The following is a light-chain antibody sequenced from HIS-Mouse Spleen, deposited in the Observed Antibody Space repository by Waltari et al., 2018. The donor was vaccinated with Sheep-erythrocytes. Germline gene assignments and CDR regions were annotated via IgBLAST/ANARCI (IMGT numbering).Light chain of an antibody. V-gene: IGLV2-11*01. CDR1: SSDVGCYNY. CDR2: EVS. CDR3: CSYAGSYNHV. J-gene: IGLJ1*01. Sequence: QSALTQPRSVSGSPGQSVTISCTGTSSDVGCYNYVPWYQQYPGKAPKPMIYEVSKRPSGVPDRFSGSKSGNTASLTISGLQAEDEADYYCCSYAGSYNHVFATGTKVTVL.